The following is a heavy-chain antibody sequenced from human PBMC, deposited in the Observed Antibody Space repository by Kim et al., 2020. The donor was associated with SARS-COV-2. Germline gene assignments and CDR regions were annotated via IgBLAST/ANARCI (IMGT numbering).Heavy chain of an antibody. Sequence: SETLSLTCTVSGGSISSSSYYWGWIRQPPGKGLEWIGSIYYSGSTYYNPSLKSRVTISVDTSKNQFSLKLSSVTAADTAVYYCARYTNYYDSSGYYSGYYFDYWGQGTLVTVSS. J-gene: IGHJ4*02. CDR3: ARYTNYYDSSGYYSGYYFDY. D-gene: IGHD3-22*01. V-gene: IGHV4-39*01. CDR1: GGSISSSSYY. CDR2: IYYSGST.